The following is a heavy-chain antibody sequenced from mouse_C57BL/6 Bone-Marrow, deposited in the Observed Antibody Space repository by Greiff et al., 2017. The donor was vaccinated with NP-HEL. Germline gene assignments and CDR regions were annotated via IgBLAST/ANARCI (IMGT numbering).Heavy chain of an antibody. CDR1: GYAFSSYW. Sequence: VQLQQSGAELVKPGASVKISCKASGYAFSSYWMNWVKQRPGKGLEWIGQIYPGDGDTNYNGKFKGKATLTADKSSSTAYMQLSSLTSEDSAVYFWARRAVVVLDWYFDVWGTGTTVTVSS. CDR3: ARRAVVVLDWYFDV. CDR2: IYPGDGDT. V-gene: IGHV1-80*01. J-gene: IGHJ1*03. D-gene: IGHD1-1*01.